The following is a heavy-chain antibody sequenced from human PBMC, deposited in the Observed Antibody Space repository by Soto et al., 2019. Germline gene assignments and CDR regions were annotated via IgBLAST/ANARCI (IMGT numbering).Heavy chain of an antibody. D-gene: IGHD3-16*01. Sequence: ETLSITCVVYGGSFSGYYWSWIRQPPGKGREWNGEINNSESTHYNPTLNSRLTKSQATPKNQTTLKLSSVTAADTAVYYCARHQTPYDYVWGSYSPRRPDYYYYGMDDWGQGTTVTVSS. CDR3: ARHQTPYDYVWGSYSPRRPDYYYYGMDD. CDR2: INNSEST. V-gene: IGHV4-34*01. CDR1: GGSFSGYY. J-gene: IGHJ6*02.